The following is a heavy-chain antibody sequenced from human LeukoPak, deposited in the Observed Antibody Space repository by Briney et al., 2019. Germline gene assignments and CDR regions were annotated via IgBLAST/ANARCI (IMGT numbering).Heavy chain of an antibody. CDR3: ARDPYSGLFDY. V-gene: IGHV3-21*01. D-gene: IGHD4-11*01. J-gene: IGHJ4*02. CDR2: ISSSTSHI. Sequence: GGSLRLSCAASGFTFSSYSMNWVRQAPGKGLEWVSSISSSTSHIHYADAVKGRFTISRDNAKKYLYLQMNSLRAEDTAVYYCARDPYSGLFDYWGQGTLVTVSS. CDR1: GFTFSSYS.